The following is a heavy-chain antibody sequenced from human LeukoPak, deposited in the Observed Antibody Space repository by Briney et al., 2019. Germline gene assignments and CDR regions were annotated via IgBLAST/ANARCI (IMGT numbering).Heavy chain of an antibody. CDR2: INPNSGGT. CDR3: ARSAVSGPYYMDV. D-gene: IGHD3-10*01. CDR1: GYTFTGYY. V-gene: IGHV1-2*02. Sequence: ASVKVSCKASGYTFTGYYMHWDRHAPGQGLERMGWINPNSGGTNYAQEVQGRVPMTRATSISTAYLELSRLRSDDTAVYHCARSAVSGPYYMDVWGKGTTVTVSS. J-gene: IGHJ6*03.